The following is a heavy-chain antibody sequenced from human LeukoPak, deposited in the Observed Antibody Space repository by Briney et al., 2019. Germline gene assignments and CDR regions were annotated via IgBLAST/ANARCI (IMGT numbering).Heavy chain of an antibody. J-gene: IGHJ4*02. CDR3: AMKGSSGYYYYVV. D-gene: IGHD3-22*01. CDR2: IYYSGST. Sequence: SETLSLTCTVSGGSISSYYWSWLRQPPGKGLEWIGYIYYSGSTNYNPSLKSRVTISVDTSKNQFSLKLSSVTAADTAVYYCAMKGSSGYYYYVVWGQGTLVTVSS. CDR1: GGSISSYY. V-gene: IGHV4-59*01.